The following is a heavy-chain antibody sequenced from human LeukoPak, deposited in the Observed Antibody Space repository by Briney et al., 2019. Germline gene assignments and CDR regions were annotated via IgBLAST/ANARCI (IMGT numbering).Heavy chain of an antibody. V-gene: IGHV1-18*01. J-gene: IGHJ4*02. CDR3: ATGASRLGDSSGYSAHFDY. CDR2: ISAYNGNT. Sequence: ASVKVSCKASGYTFTSYGISWVRQAPGQGLEWMGWISAYNGNTNYAQKLQGRVTMTTDTSTSTAYMELRSLRSEDTAVYYCATGASRLGDSSGYSAHFDYWGQGTLVTVSS. D-gene: IGHD3-22*01. CDR1: GYTFTSYG.